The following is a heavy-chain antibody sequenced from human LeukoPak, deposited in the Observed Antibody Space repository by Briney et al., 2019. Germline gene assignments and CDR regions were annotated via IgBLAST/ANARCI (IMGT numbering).Heavy chain of an antibody. CDR2: IIPIFGTA. CDR3: ASRVAGAPNYYGMDV. D-gene: IGHD3-10*01. J-gene: IGHJ6*04. V-gene: IGHV1-69*06. CDR1: GGTFSSYA. Sequence: SVKVSCKASGGTFSSYAISWVRQAPGQGLEWMGGIIPIFGTANYAQKFQGRVTITADKSTSTAYMELSSLRSEDTTVYYCASRVAGAPNYYGMDVWGKGTTVTVSS.